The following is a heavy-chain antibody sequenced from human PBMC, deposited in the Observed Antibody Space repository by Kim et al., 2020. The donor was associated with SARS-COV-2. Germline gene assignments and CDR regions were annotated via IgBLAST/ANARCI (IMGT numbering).Heavy chain of an antibody. V-gene: IGHV3-9*01. CDR3: ANGPRGYWYFDL. J-gene: IGHJ2*01. Sequence: GYADSLKGRFTISRDKAQNSLYMQMNGLRAEDTALYYCANGPRGYWYFDLWGRGNLGTFSS.